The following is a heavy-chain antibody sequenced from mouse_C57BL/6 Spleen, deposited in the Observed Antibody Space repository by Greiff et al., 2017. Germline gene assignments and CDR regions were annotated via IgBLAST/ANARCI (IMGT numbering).Heavy chain of an antibody. Sequence: EVQLVESGGGLVKPGGSLKLSCAASGFTFSDYGMHWVRQAPEKGLEWVAYISSGSSTIYYADTVKGRFTISRDNAKNTLFLQMTSLRSEDTAMYYCARYYSNYYYAMDYWGQGTSVTVSS. CDR1: GFTFSDYG. V-gene: IGHV5-17*01. CDR2: ISSGSSTI. J-gene: IGHJ4*01. D-gene: IGHD2-5*01. CDR3: ARYYSNYYYAMDY.